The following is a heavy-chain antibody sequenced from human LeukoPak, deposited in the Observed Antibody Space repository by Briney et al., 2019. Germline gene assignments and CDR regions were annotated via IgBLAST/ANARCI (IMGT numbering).Heavy chain of an antibody. CDR2: IYSGGST. CDR1: GFTVSSNY. V-gene: IGHV3-53*01. CDR3: ARGYHSSSWTYYYYGMDV. D-gene: IGHD6-13*01. Sequence: PGGSLRLSCAASGFTVSSNYMSWVRQAPGKGLEWVSVIYSGGSTYYADSVKGRFTISRDNSKNTLYLQVNSLRAEDTAVYYCARGYHSSSWTYYYYGMDVWGQGTTVTVSS. J-gene: IGHJ6*02.